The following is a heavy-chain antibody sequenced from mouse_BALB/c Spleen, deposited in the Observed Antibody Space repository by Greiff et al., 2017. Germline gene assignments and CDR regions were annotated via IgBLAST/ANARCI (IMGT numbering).Heavy chain of an antibody. Sequence: EVKLMESGGGLVKPGGSLKLSCAASGFTFSSYAMSWVRQSPEKRLEWVAEISSGGSYTYYPDTVTGRFTISRDNAKNTLYLEMSSLRSEDTAMNYFARGETGHAYWGQGTLVTVSA. D-gene: IGHD4-1*01. CDR1: GFTFSSYA. J-gene: IGHJ3*01. CDR3: ARGETGHAY. V-gene: IGHV5-9-4*01. CDR2: ISSGGSYT.